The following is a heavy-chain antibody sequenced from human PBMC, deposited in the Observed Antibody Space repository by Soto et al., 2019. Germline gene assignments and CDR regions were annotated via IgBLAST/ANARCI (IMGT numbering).Heavy chain of an antibody. CDR1: GFTFSSYS. CDR3: ARDIIGGGYYWSVKPSYYYYGMDV. D-gene: IGHD3-22*01. CDR2: IGSSSSYI. V-gene: IGHV3-21*01. Sequence: EVQLVESGGGLVKPGGSLRLSCAASGFTFSSYSMNWVRQAPGKGLEWVSSIGSSSSYIYYADSVKGRFTISRDNAKNSLYLQMNSLRAEDTAVHYCARDIIGGGYYWSVKPSYYYYGMDVWGQGTTVTVSS. J-gene: IGHJ6*02.